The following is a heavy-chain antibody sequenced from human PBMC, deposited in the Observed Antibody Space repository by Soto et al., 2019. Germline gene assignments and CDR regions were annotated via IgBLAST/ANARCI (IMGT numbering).Heavy chain of an antibody. V-gene: IGHV4-31*03. CDR2: IYYSGTT. CDR3: AREPSI. J-gene: IGHJ4*02. Sequence: QVQLQESGPGLVKPSQTLSLTCTVSGGSISSGGYYWTRIRQHPWKGLEWLGYIYYSGTTYYNPSLKSRLTRSVDTSKNQFSLKLSSVTAADTAVYYCAREPSIWGQGTLVTVSS. CDR1: GGSISSGGYY.